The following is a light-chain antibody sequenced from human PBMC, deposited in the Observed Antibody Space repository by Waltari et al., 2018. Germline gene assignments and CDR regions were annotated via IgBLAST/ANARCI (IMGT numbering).Light chain of an antibody. CDR1: SVDVGGYYC. CDR3: NSYAGSNSVL. J-gene: IGLJ2*01. CDR2: DVS. Sequence: QSALTQPPSASGSPGQSVTISCTGTSVDVGGYYCVSWYQQHPGKAPKLMIYDVSKRPSGVPDRFSGSKSGNTAYLTVSGLQAEDEADYYCNSYAGSNSVLFGAGTKLTVL. V-gene: IGLV2-8*01.